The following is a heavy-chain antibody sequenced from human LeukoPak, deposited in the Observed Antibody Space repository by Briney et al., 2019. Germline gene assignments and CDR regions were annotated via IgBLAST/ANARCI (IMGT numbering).Heavy chain of an antibody. CDR2: IHYEGSNI. Sequence: GGSLRLSCEASGFSFSSYGMHWVRQAPGKGLEWMAFIHYEGSNIYITDSVKGRFTISRDNSKNTVYLQMNSLRPEDTAVYYCAKDQGYYGSGTHAYDMWGQGTMVIVSS. D-gene: IGHD3-10*01. V-gene: IGHV3-30*02. CDR3: AKDQGYYGSGTHAYDM. CDR1: GFSFSSYG. J-gene: IGHJ3*02.